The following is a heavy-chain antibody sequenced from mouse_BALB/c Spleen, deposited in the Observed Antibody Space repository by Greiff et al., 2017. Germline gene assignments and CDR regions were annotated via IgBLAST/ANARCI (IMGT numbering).Heavy chain of an antibody. V-gene: IGHV1S126*01. D-gene: IGHD2-4*01. CDR3: TRGADDYDRFAY. Sequence: VQLQQSGAELAKPGASVKMSCKASGYTFTSYWINWVKQRPGQGLEWIGNIYPSDSYTNYNQKFKDKATLTVDKSSSTAYMQLSSPTSEDSAVYYCTRGADDYDRFAYWGQGTLVTVSA. CDR2: IYPSDSYT. J-gene: IGHJ3*01. CDR1: GYTFTSYW.